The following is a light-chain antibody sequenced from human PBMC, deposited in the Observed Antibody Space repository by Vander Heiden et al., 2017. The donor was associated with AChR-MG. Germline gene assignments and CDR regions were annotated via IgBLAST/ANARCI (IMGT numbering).Light chain of an antibody. CDR3: QQSYSTPYT. V-gene: IGKV1-39*01. CDR1: QSISSY. Sequence: DIQMTRSPSSLSASVGDRVTITCRASQSISSYLNWYQQKPGKAPKLLIYSASTLQSGVPSRFSGSGSGTDFTLTINRLQPEDFATYYCQQSYSTPYTFGQGTKLEIK. CDR2: SAS. J-gene: IGKJ2*01.